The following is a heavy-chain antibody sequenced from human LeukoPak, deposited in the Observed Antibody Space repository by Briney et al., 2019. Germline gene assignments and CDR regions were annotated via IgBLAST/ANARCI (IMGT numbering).Heavy chain of an antibody. D-gene: IGHD3-22*01. Sequence: GASVKVSCKASGYTFTGYYMHWVRQAPGQGLEWMGWINPNSGGTNYAQKFQGRVTMTRDTSISTAYMELSRLRSDDTAVYYCARVSGYYINWFDPWGQGTLVTVSS. V-gene: IGHV1-2*02. CDR1: GYTFTGYY. CDR3: ARVSGYYINWFDP. J-gene: IGHJ5*02. CDR2: INPNSGGT.